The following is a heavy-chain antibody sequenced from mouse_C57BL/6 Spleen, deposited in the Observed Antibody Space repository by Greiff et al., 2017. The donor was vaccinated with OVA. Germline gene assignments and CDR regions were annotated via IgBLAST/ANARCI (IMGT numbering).Heavy chain of an antibody. J-gene: IGHJ2*01. Sequence: QVQLKQPGAELVKPGASVKLSCKASGYTFTSYWLQWVKQRPGQGLEWIGGIDPSDSYTNYNQKFKGKATLTVDPSSSTAYMQLSSLTSEDSAVYYCARSNYYGSSYGYYFDYWGQGTTLTVSS. D-gene: IGHD1-1*01. CDR1: GYTFTSYW. CDR2: IDPSDSYT. V-gene: IGHV1-50*01. CDR3: ARSNYYGSSYGYYFDY.